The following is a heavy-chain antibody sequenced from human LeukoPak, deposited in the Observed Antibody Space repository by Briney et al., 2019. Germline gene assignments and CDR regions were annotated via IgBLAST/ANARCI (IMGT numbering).Heavy chain of an antibody. J-gene: IGHJ4*02. V-gene: IGHV1-46*01. CDR1: GYTFTSYY. Sequence: ASVKVSCKASGYTFTSYYMHWVRQAPGQGLEWMGIINPSGGSTSYAQKFQGRVTMTRDMSTSTAYMELSSLRSEDTAVYYCARVVRPQLEFDYWGQGTLVTVSS. D-gene: IGHD1-1*01. CDR3: ARVVRPQLEFDY. CDR2: INPSGGST.